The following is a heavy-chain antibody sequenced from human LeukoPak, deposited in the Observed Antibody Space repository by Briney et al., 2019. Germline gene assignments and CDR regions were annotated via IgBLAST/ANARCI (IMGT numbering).Heavy chain of an antibody. D-gene: IGHD1-14*01. Sequence: SETLSLTCTVSGASISPYYWSWIRQPAGKGLEWIGRSYNRGYTNYTPCIASRVTMSLDPSKHEFSLRPSSVTAADPALYYRARGNNRPWDYWGQGILVTVSS. CDR2: SYNRGYT. CDR3: ARGNNRPWDY. CDR1: GASISPYY. V-gene: IGHV4-4*07. J-gene: IGHJ4*02.